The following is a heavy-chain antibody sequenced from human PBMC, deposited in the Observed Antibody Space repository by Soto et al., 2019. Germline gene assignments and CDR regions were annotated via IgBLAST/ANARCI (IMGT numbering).Heavy chain of an antibody. Sequence: QVQLAQSGAEVKKPGASVHVSCKASGYSFTGYYLHWVRQAPGQGLEWLGWINPNSGRTNYAQKLQGRVTMTRDTSISTAYMELSRLTSDDTAVYYCARGARRDGSSWNPDAFDIWGQGTMVTVSS. CDR3: ARGARRDGSSWNPDAFDI. D-gene: IGHD6-13*01. J-gene: IGHJ3*02. CDR2: INPNSGRT. CDR1: GYSFTGYY. V-gene: IGHV1-2*02.